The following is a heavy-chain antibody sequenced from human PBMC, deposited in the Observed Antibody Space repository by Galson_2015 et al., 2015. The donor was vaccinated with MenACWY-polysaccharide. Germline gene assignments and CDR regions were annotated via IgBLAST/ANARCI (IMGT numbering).Heavy chain of an antibody. CDR2: ITGGNGDT. J-gene: IGHJ4*02. D-gene: IGHD2/OR15-2a*01. CDR1: GYTSSRYP. Sequence: SVKVSCKASGYTSSRYPIHWVRQAPGQRIEWMGWITGGNGDTKYSEKLQGRVSITKDTSANTVHMELSSLTYEDTAVVYCARHVIGGGYFDYWGQGTLVIVSS. CDR3: ARHVIGGGYFDY. V-gene: IGHV1-3*01.